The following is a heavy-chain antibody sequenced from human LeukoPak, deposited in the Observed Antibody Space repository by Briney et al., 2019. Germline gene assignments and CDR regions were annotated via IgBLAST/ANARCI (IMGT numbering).Heavy chain of an antibody. CDR2: ISYDGSNK. Sequence: GGSLRLSCAASGFTFSSYAMHWVRQAPGKGLEWVAVISYDGSNKYYADSVKGRFTISGDNSKNTLYLQMNSLRAEDTAVYYCARETSNLAALDYWGQGTLVTVSS. D-gene: IGHD6-13*01. CDR3: ARETSNLAALDY. J-gene: IGHJ4*02. CDR1: GFTFSSYA. V-gene: IGHV3-30*04.